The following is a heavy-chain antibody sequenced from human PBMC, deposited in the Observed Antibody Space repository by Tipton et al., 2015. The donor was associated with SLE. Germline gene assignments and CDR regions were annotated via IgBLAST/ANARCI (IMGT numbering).Heavy chain of an antibody. D-gene: IGHD6-13*01. V-gene: IGHV4-34*01. Sequence: TLSLTCTVYGGSFSGYYWNWIRQPPGKGLEWIGEIHHSGSTNYNPSLKSRVTISVDTSKNLFSLMLGSVTAADTAVYYCARGARAYSSSWFGFDYWGQGTLVTVSS. CDR3: ARGARAYSSSWFGFDY. CDR1: GGSFSGYY. J-gene: IGHJ4*02. CDR2: IHHSGST.